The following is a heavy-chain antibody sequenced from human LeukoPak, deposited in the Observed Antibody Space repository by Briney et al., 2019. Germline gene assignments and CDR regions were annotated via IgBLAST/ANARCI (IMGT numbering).Heavy chain of an antibody. CDR3: ARETGYPYYFDY. Sequence: GGSLRLSCAPSGFTFSSYWMSWGRQAPGKGLEWVSNIKQGGSEKYYVDSVKGRFTISRDNAKNSLYLQMNSLRGEDTAVYYCARETGYPYYFDYWGQGTLVTVSS. D-gene: IGHD3-16*02. CDR2: IKQGGSEK. V-gene: IGHV3-7*01. CDR1: GFTFSSYW. J-gene: IGHJ4*02.